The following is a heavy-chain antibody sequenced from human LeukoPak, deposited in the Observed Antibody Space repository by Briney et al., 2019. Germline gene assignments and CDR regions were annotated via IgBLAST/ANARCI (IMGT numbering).Heavy chain of an antibody. Sequence: GGSLRLSCAASGFTFSSYAMSWVRQAPGKGLEWVSAISGSGGSTYYADSVKGRFTISRDNSKNTLYLQMNSLRAEDTAVYYCAKDGITMVRGKFWPYYFDYWGQGTLVTVSS. J-gene: IGHJ4*02. D-gene: IGHD3-10*01. V-gene: IGHV3-23*01. CDR1: GFTFSSYA. CDR2: ISGSGGST. CDR3: AKDGITMVRGKFWPYYFDY.